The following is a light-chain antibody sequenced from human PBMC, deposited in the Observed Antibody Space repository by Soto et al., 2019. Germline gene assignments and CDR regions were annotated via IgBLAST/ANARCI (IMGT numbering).Light chain of an antibody. CDR2: GIS. CDR1: QSVTNRY. CDR3: QQYSSLPHT. J-gene: IGKJ2*01. V-gene: IGKV3-20*01. Sequence: ESVLTQSPGTLSLSPGERATLSCRASQSVTNRYFAWYQQRPGQAPRLLIYGISNRATGIPDRFSGSGSGTDFTLTISRLEHEDFVVYYCQQYSSLPHTFGQGTKVDIK.